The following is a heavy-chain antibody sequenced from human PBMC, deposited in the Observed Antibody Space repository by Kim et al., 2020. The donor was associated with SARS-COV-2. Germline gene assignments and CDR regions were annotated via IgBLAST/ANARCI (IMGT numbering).Heavy chain of an antibody. CDR3: AKVYSNYGHDYYYMDV. Sequence: GGSLRLSCAASGFTFDDYAMHWVRQAPGKGLEWVSGISWNSGSIGYADSVKGRFTISRDNAKNSLYLQMNSLRAEDTALYYCAKVYSNYGHDYYYMDVWGKGTTVTVSS. CDR2: ISWNSGSI. CDR1: GFTFDDYA. J-gene: IGHJ6*03. D-gene: IGHD4-4*01. V-gene: IGHV3-9*01.